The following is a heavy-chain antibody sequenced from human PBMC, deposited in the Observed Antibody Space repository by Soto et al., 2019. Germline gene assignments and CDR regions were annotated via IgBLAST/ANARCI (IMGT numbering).Heavy chain of an antibody. CDR3: AIFSVTAMGNDI. D-gene: IGHD5-18*01. Sequence: SETLSLTCTVSGGSISSYYWSWIRQPPGKGLEWIGYIYYSGSTNYNPSLKSRVTISVDTSKNQFSLKLSSVTAADTAVYYCAIFSVTAMGNDIWGQGTLVTFSS. V-gene: IGHV4-59*01. CDR1: GGSISSYY. J-gene: IGHJ4*02. CDR2: IYYSGST.